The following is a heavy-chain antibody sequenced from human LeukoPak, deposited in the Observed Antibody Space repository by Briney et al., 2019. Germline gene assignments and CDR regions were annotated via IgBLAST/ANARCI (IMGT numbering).Heavy chain of an antibody. D-gene: IGHD4-23*01. CDR1: GFTVSGNY. CDR3: ARRAGGYSHPYDY. CDR2: IYSDDTT. J-gene: IGHJ4*02. V-gene: IGHV3-53*01. Sequence: PGGSLRLSCAVSGFTVSGNYMSWIRQGPGKGLEWVSLIYSDDTTLYADSVKGRFTISRDISKNTLYLQMSSLRAEDTAVYYCARRAGGYSHPYDYWGQRVLVTVSS.